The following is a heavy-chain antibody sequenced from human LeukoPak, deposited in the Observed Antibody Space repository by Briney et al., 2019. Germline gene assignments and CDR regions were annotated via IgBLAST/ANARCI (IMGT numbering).Heavy chain of an antibody. CDR1: GFTFSSYW. V-gene: IGHV3-7*01. Sequence: AGGSLRLSCAASGFTFSSYWMTWVRQAPGEGPEWVANIKEDGSQKYYVDSVRGRFTISRDNAKNSLFLQMNNLRVEDTAVYYCARRGGSSSRRSPVDYWGQGTLVTVSP. D-gene: IGHD6-6*01. J-gene: IGHJ4*02. CDR3: ARRGGSSSRRSPVDY. CDR2: IKEDGSQK.